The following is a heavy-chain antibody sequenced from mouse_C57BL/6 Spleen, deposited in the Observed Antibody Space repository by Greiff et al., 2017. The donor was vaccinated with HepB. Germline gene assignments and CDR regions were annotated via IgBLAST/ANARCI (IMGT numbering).Heavy chain of an antibody. CDR2: INPNNGGT. D-gene: IGHD4-1*01. J-gene: IGHJ2*01. CDR1: GYTFTDYY. Sequence: EVQLQQSGPELVKPGASVKISCKASGYTFTDYYMNWVKQSHGKSLEWIGDINPNNGGTSYNQKFKGKATLTVDKSSSTAYMELRSLTYEDSAVYYGASLSNWDGYWSQGTTLTVSS. CDR3: ASLSNWDGY. V-gene: IGHV1-26*01.